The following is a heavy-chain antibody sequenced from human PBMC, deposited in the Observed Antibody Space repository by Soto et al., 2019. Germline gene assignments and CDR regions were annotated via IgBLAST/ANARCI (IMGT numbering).Heavy chain of an antibody. CDR2: ISSSGGST. J-gene: IGHJ4*02. V-gene: IGHV3-23*01. CDR1: GFTFSSYA. CDR3: AKYQPMTQPRPYFYY. Sequence: EVQLLESGGDLIQPGGSLRLSCAASGFTFSSYAMSWVRQAPGKGLGWVSAISSSGGSTFYADYVKGRFTISRDNSRNTLYLQINSLRAEDTAIYYCAKYQPMTQPRPYFYYWGQGTLVTVSS. D-gene: IGHD3-22*01.